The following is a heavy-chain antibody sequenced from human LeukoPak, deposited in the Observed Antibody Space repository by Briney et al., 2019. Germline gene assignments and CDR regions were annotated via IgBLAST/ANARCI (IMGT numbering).Heavy chain of an antibody. CDR1: GFTFSSYS. CDR3: ARGTVGATSEEYFDY. J-gene: IGHJ4*02. CDR2: ISSSSSYI. D-gene: IGHD1-26*01. Sequence: GGSLRLSCAASGFTFSSYSMNWVRQAPGKGLEWVSSISSSSSYIYYADSVKGRFTISRDNAKNSLYLQMNSLRAEDTAVYYCARGTVGATSEEYFDYWGQGTLVTVSS. V-gene: IGHV3-21*01.